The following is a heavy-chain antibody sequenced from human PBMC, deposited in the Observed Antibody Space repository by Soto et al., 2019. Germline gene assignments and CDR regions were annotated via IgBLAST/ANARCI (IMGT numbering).Heavy chain of an antibody. D-gene: IGHD6-13*01. J-gene: IGHJ4*02. V-gene: IGHV1-69*13. CDR1: GGTFSSYA. CDR2: ITLIVGPA. CDR3: ARKQQLALSDY. Sequence: ASVKVSCKASGGTFSSYAISWVRQAPGQGLEWMGGITLIVGPANYAQKFQGRVAITADESTSASCMELSSLRSEDTAVYYCARKQQLALSDYWGQGTLVTVSS.